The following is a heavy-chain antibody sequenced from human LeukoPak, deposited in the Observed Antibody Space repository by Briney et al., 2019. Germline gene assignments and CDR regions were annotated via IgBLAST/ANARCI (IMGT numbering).Heavy chain of an antibody. V-gene: IGHV1-2*02. CDR1: GYTFTGYY. CDR2: INPNSGGT. D-gene: IGHD3-10*01. CDR3: TRLGVNVGAKGDDY. Sequence: PKASVKVSCKASGYTFTGYYMHWVRQAPGQGLEWMGWINPNSGGTNYAQKFQGRVTMTRDTSISTAYMELSRLRSDDTAVYYCTRLGVNVGAKGDDYWGQGTLVTVSS. J-gene: IGHJ4*02.